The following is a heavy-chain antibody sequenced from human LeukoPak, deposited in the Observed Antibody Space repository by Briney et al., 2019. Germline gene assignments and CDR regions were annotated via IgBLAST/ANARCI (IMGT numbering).Heavy chain of an antibody. D-gene: IGHD6-19*01. CDR3: AGGTRDSGLK. V-gene: IGHV3-48*04. J-gene: IGHJ4*02. Sequence: GGSLRLSCAASAFTFSTYSMNWVRQAPGKGLQWVSYISSSGSAIYYADSVKGRFTFSRDNAKSSLYLQMNSLRAEDTAVYYCAGGTRDSGLKWGPGTSVTVSS. CDR2: ISSSGSAI. CDR1: AFTFSTYS.